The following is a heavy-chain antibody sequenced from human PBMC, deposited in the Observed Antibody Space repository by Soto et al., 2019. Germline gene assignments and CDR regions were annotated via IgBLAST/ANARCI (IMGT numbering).Heavy chain of an antibody. CDR3: ARHKYHSSAPSAY. J-gene: IGHJ4*02. D-gene: IGHD3-22*01. Sequence: SETLSLTCTVSGGSISSSSYYWGWIRQPPGKGLEWIGSIYYSGSTYYNPSLKSRATISVDTSKNQFSLKLSSVTAADTAVYYCARHKYHSSAPSAYWGQGTLVTVSS. CDR1: GGSISSSSYY. V-gene: IGHV4-39*01. CDR2: IYYSGST.